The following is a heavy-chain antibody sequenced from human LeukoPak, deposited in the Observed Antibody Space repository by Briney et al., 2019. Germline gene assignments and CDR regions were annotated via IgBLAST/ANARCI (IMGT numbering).Heavy chain of an antibody. D-gene: IGHD6-13*01. Sequence: ASVKVSCKASGYTFTGYYVHWVRQAPGQGLEWMGWINPNSGGTNYAQKFQGWVTMTRDTSISTAYMELSRLRSDDTAVYYCARDLAAAGTPTSNYYGMDVWGQGTTVTVSS. V-gene: IGHV1-2*04. J-gene: IGHJ6*02. CDR3: ARDLAAAGTPTSNYYGMDV. CDR1: GYTFTGYY. CDR2: INPNSGGT.